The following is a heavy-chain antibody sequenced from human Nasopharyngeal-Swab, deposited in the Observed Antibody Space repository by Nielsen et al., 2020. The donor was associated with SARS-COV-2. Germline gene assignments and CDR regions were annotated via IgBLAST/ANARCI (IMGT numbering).Heavy chain of an antibody. CDR3: ARPYYDSSGYDAWFDP. Sequence: SETLPLTCTVSGGSISSSSYYWVWIRQPPGKGLEWIGSIYYSGSTYYNPSLKSRVTISVDTSKNQFSLKLSSVTAADTAVYYCARPYYDSSGYDAWFDPWGQGTLVTVSS. J-gene: IGHJ5*02. D-gene: IGHD3-22*01. CDR2: IYYSGST. CDR1: GGSISSSSYY. V-gene: IGHV4-39*01.